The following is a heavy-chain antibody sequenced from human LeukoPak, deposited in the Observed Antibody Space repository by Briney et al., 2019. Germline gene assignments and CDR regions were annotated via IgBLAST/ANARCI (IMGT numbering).Heavy chain of an antibody. CDR1: GGSISSSSYY. Sequence: PSETLFLTCTVSGGSISSSSYYWGWIRQPPGKGLEWIGSIYYSGSTYYNPSLKSRVTISVDTSKSQFSLKLSSVTAADTAVYYCARLNPGSLDNWFDPWGQGTLVTVSS. V-gene: IGHV4-39*01. CDR2: IYYSGST. CDR3: ARLNPGSLDNWFDP. J-gene: IGHJ5*02.